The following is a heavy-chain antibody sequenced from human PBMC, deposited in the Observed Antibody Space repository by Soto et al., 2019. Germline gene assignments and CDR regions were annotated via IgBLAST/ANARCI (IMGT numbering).Heavy chain of an antibody. V-gene: IGHV4-34*01. CDR2: INHSGST. Sequence: QVQLQQWGAGLLKPSETLSLTCAVYGGSFSGYYWSWIRQPPGKGLEWIGEINHSGSTNYNPSLKSRVTISVDTSKNQFSLKLSSVTAADTAVYYCARGMTTVTKRYWYFDLWGRGTLVTVSS. J-gene: IGHJ2*01. CDR3: ARGMTTVTKRYWYFDL. CDR1: GGSFSGYY. D-gene: IGHD4-17*01.